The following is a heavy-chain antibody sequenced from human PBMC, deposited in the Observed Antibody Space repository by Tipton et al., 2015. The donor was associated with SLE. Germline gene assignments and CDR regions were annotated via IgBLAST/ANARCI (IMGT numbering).Heavy chain of an antibody. Sequence: SLRLSCVASGFTFSNYWMTWVRQAPGKGLGWVANIKQDGSLRYHVDSVKGRFTISRDNAKNSLYLQMNSLRAEDTAVYYCLGAGAVCGQGTTVIVSS. CDR2: IKQDGSLR. CDR1: GFTFSNYW. CDR3: LGAGAV. J-gene: IGHJ6*02. D-gene: IGHD7-27*01. V-gene: IGHV3-7*01.